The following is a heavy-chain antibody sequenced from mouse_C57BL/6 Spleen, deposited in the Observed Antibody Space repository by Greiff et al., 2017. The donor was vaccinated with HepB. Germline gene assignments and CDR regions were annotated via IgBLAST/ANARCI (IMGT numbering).Heavy chain of an antibody. Sequence: QVQLQQPGAELVKPGASVKLSCKASGYTFTSYWMHWVKQRPGRGLEWIGRIDPNSGGTKYNEKFKSKATLTVDKPSSTAYMQLSSLTSEDSAVYYGALITTVVAQAELDCWGQGTTVTVSS. D-gene: IGHD1-1*01. CDR2: IDPNSGGT. CDR3: ALITTVVAQAELDC. V-gene: IGHV1-72*01. CDR1: GYTFTSYW. J-gene: IGHJ2*01.